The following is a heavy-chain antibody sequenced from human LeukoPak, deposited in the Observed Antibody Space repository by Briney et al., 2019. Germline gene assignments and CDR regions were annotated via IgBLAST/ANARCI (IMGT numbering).Heavy chain of an antibody. CDR1: GFTFSSYA. V-gene: IGHV3-64D*09. D-gene: IGHD1-26*01. Sequence: GSLKLSGSASGFTFSSYAMHWVRQAPGKGLDYVSAISSNGGSTYYADSVKGRFTISGDNSKNTLYLQMSSLRAEDTAVYYCVKRGIVGADYFDYWGQGTLVTVSS. CDR2: ISSNGGST. J-gene: IGHJ4*02. CDR3: VKRGIVGADYFDY.